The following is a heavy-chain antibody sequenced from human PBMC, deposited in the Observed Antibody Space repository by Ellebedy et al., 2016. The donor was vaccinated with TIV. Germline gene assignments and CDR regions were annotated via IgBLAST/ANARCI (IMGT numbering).Heavy chain of an antibody. Sequence: PGGSLRLSCAASGFTFSSYAMHWVRQAPGKGLEWVAVISYDGSNKYYADSVKGRFTIARDNSKNTPYLQMNSLRAEDTAVYYCARDQRQWLVWTPADYWGQGTLVTVSS. J-gene: IGHJ4*02. V-gene: IGHV3-30-3*01. D-gene: IGHD6-19*01. CDR3: ARDQRQWLVWTPADY. CDR1: GFTFSSYA. CDR2: ISYDGSNK.